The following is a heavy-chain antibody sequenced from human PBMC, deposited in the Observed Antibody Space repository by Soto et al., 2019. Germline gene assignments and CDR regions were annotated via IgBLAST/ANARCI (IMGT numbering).Heavy chain of an antibody. CDR1: GYTFTSYG. Sequence: GASVKVSCKASGYTFTSYGISWVRQAPGQGLEWMGWISAYNGSTNYAQKLQGRVTMTTDTSTSTAYMELRSLRSDDTAVYYCARQGGVLYDSSGYSTSPGDYWGQGTLVTVSS. CDR2: ISAYNGST. CDR3: ARQGGVLYDSSGYSTSPGDY. D-gene: IGHD3-22*01. V-gene: IGHV1-18*04. J-gene: IGHJ4*02.